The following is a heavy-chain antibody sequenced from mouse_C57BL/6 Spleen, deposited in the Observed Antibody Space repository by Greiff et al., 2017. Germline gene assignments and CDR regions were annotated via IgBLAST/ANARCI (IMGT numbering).Heavy chain of an antibody. CDR2: ISSGSSTI. Sequence: EVKVVESGGGLVKPGGSLKLSCAASGFTFSDYGMHWVRQAPEKGLEWVAYISSGSSTIYYADTVKGRFTISRDNAKNTLFLQMTSLRSEDTAMYYCARRRDGYDWYFDVWGTGTTVTVSS. CDR1: GFTFSDYG. V-gene: IGHV5-17*01. J-gene: IGHJ1*03. D-gene: IGHD2-2*01. CDR3: ARRRDGYDWYFDV.